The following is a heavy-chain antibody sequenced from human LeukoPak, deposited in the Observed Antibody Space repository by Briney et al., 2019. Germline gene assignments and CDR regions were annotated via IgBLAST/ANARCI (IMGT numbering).Heavy chain of an antibody. CDR1: GFTFTDSY. D-gene: IGHD3-10*01. CDR3: ARDGRLTIFVRGIITEGSPPKN. Sequence: ASVKVSCKASGFTFTDSYMHWVRQAPGQGLEWMGWINPKTGGTNYAQRFQGRVTMTRDTSIRTAYMELNSLRSDDTAVYYCARDGRLTIFVRGIITEGSPPKNWGQGTLVTVSS. V-gene: IGHV1-2*02. J-gene: IGHJ4*02. CDR2: INPKTGGT.